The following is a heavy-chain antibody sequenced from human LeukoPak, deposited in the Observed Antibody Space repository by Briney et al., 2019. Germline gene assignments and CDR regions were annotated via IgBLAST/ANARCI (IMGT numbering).Heavy chain of an antibody. CDR2: IHYSETT. CDR1: GGSTSSSSYY. J-gene: IGHJ4*02. V-gene: IGHV4-39*02. CDR3: ARGPTYQPIDY. Sequence: PSETLSLTCTVSGGSTSSSSYYWGWIRPPPGKGLEWIASIHYSETTYYNPSLKSRVTISVDTSKNHLSLKLSSVTAADTAVYYCARGPTYQPIDYWGQGTLVTVSS. D-gene: IGHD2-2*01.